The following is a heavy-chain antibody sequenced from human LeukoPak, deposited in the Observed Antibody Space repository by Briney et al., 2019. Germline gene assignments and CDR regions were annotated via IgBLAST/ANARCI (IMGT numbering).Heavy chain of an antibody. CDR1: GFSFSSYA. V-gene: IGHV3-23*01. D-gene: IGHD5-24*01. CDR2: ISGDGAST. Sequence: PGGSLRLSCAASGFSFSSYAMTWVRQAPGRGLEWVSVISGDGASTDFIDSVKGRFTISRDNSKQTLHLQMNTLGAEDTAVYYCAKGDAYNSAVSLDYWGQGTLVTVSS. J-gene: IGHJ4*02. CDR3: AKGDAYNSAVSLDY.